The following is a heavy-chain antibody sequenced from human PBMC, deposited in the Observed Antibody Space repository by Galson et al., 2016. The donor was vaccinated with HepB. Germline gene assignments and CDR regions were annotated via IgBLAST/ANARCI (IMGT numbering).Heavy chain of an antibody. Sequence: SLRLSCAASGLSVSDAYMNWVRQAPGKGLEWVSVLYAGGETYYADSLRGRFTISRDNSKNILYLQMNSLHQGPIGLPPGTLLQEHLWG. CDR1: GLSVSDAY. CDR3: TLLQEHL. V-gene: IGHV3-66*01. J-gene: IGHJ6*01. CDR2: LYAGGET.